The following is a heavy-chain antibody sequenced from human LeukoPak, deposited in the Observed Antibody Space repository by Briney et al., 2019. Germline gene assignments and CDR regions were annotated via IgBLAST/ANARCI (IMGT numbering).Heavy chain of an antibody. CDR2: ISYDGSNK. CDR1: GFTFSSYG. CDR3: AKVLRFLEWSLPLYGMDV. V-gene: IGHV3-30*18. Sequence: GGSLRLSCAASGFTFSSYGMHWVRQAPGKGLEWVAVISYDGSNKYYADSVKGRFTISRDNSKNTLYLQMNSLRAEDTAVYYCAKVLRFLEWSLPLYGMDVCGQGTTVTVSS. J-gene: IGHJ6*02. D-gene: IGHD3-3*01.